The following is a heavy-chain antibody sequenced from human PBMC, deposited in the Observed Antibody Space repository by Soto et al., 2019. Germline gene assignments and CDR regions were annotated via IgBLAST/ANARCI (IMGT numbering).Heavy chain of an antibody. Sequence: SVNVSRKASGWTYSSYAISWVRHAPGQGLEWMGGIIPIFGTANYAQKFQGRVTITADESTSTAYMELSSLRSEDTAVYYCARSPAHDYYYCSGYSQSRFDYWGPGTLVTVSS. CDR1: GWTYSSYA. D-gene: IGHD3-22*01. CDR2: IIPIFGTA. CDR3: ARSPAHDYYYCSGYSQSRFDY. J-gene: IGHJ4*02. V-gene: IGHV1-69*01.